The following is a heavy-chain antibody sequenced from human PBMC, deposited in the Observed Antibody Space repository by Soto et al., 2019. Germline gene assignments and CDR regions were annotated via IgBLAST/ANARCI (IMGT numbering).Heavy chain of an antibody. CDR2: ISNDGGNK. D-gene: IGHD3-16*01. CDR3: AKVMITFGGSRYGLDV. V-gene: IGHV3-30*18. CDR1: GFTFSTYA. Sequence: GGSLRLSCTGSGFTFSTYAMSWVRQAPGKGLEWVAFISNDGGNKYYADSVKGRFTISRDNSKNTLFLQMNSLRAEDTAVYYCAKVMITFGGSRYGLDVWGQGTTVTVSS. J-gene: IGHJ6*02.